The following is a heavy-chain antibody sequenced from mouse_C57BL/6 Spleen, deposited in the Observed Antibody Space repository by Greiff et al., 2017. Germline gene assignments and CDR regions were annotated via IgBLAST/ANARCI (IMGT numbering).Heavy chain of an antibody. J-gene: IGHJ3*01. D-gene: IGHD1-1*01. CDR1: GYTFTSYW. V-gene: IGHV1-52*01. CDR2: IDPSDSET. Sequence: QVQLQQPGAELVRPGSSVKLSCKASGYTFTSYWMHWVKQRPIQGLEWIGNIDPSDSETHYTQKFKDKATLTVDKSSSTAYMQLSSLTSEDSAVYYCAREDYYYGSSFAYWGQGTLVTVSA. CDR3: AREDYYYGSSFAY.